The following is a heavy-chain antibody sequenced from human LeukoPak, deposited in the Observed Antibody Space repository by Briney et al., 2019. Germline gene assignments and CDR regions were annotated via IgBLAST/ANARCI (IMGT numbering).Heavy chain of an antibody. CDR2: INTGNGNT. Sequence: GASVKVSCKASGYTFTSYAMHWVRQAPGQRLEWMGWINTGNGNTKYSQKFQGRVTITWDTSASTAYMEMDSLRSEDTAVYYCARSIAYSSASNGGYYFDYWGQGTLVTVSS. D-gene: IGHD6-19*01. V-gene: IGHV1-3*04. J-gene: IGHJ4*02. CDR1: GYTFTSYA. CDR3: ARSIAYSSASNGGYYFDY.